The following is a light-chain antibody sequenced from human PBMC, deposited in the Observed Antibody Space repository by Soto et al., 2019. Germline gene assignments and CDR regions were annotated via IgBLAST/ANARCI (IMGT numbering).Light chain of an antibody. CDR2: GAS. V-gene: IGKV3-20*01. CDR1: QSVSSSY. CDR3: QQYGGSPLT. J-gene: IGKJ4*01. Sequence: EIVLTQSPGTLSLSPGERATLSCRASQSVSSSYLAWYQQKPGQAPRLLIYGASSRATGIPDRFSGSGSGTDFTLTISRLGPEVFAVYYCQQYGGSPLTFGGGTKVEIK.